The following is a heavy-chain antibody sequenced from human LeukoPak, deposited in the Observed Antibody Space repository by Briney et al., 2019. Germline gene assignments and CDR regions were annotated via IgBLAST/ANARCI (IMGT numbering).Heavy chain of an antibody. Sequence: GRSLRLSCAASGFTFSSYGMHWVRQAPGKGLEWVAVISYDGSNKYYADSVKGRFTISRDNSKNTLYLQMNSLRAEDTAVYYCAKVGQWLEQDGVSFDYWGQGTLVTVSS. J-gene: IGHJ4*02. D-gene: IGHD6-19*01. CDR2: ISYDGSNK. CDR3: AKVGQWLEQDGVSFDY. CDR1: GFTFSSYG. V-gene: IGHV3-30*18.